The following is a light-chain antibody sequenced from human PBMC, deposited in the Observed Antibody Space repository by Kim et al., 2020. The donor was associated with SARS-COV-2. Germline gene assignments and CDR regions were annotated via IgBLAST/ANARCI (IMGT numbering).Light chain of an antibody. CDR1: QSVTSSY. J-gene: IGKJ1*01. CDR2: GAS. CDR3: WQYGTTCRT. Sequence: EIVMTQSPGTLSLSPGERATLSCRASQSVTSSYLAWYQQKPGQPPRLLIYGASNRTTGIPARCSSSGSGTDFTITISRREYDDVAVYYCWQYGTTCRTFVQGTKV. V-gene: IGKV3-20*01.